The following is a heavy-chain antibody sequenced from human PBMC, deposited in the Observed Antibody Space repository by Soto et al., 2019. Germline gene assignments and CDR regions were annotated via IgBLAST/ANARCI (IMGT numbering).Heavy chain of an antibody. Sequence: SETLSLTCTVSGDSFSNYYCNWVRKSAGKGLEWIGRIYPTGSTTYNPSLKSRLTMSVDTSKNQFSLRLTSMTAADTAVYYCATGRSEVVPGAMDTRGQGPLVTISS. CDR1: GDSFSNYY. CDR3: ATGRSEVVPGAMDT. CDR2: IYPTGST. J-gene: IGHJ5*02. D-gene: IGHD2-2*01. V-gene: IGHV4-4*07.